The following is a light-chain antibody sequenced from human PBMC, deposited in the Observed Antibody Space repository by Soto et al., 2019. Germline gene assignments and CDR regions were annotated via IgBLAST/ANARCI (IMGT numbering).Light chain of an antibody. CDR3: QPYNNWPPIT. CDR2: GAS. CDR1: QSVSSN. V-gene: IGKV3-15*01. J-gene: IGKJ5*01. Sequence: EIVMTQSPATLSVSPGERATLSCRASQSVSSNLACYQQKPGQSPRLLIYGASTRPTGIPARFSGSGSGTVFPLTIRSLKSEDFAVYYCQPYNNWPPITFVQGTRREIK.